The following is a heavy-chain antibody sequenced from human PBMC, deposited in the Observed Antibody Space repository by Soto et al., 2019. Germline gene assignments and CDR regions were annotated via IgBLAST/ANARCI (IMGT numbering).Heavy chain of an antibody. CDR1: GFTFSHHY. J-gene: IGHJ4*01. CDR3: ASDLRDSSITSCFPQHAILKGYYFDY. D-gene: IGHD2-2*01. CDR2: ISSSGTSF. V-gene: IGHV3-11*01. Sequence: GGSLRLSCAASGFTFSHHYMNWIRQAPGKGLEWVADISSSGTSFYYADSVKGRFTISRDNAQNSLHLQMDSLRAEDTAVYYWASDLRDSSITSCFPQHAILKGYYFDYWGLGPLVTVSS.